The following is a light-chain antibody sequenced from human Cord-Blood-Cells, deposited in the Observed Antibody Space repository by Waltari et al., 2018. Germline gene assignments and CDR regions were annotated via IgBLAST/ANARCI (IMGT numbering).Light chain of an antibody. Sequence: DIQMTQSPSSLSASVGDRVTITCRASQSICSYLNWYQQKPGKAPKLLIYAASSLQSGVPSRFSGSGSGTDFTLTISSLQPEEFATYYCQQSYSTTPWTFGQGTKVEIK. CDR3: QQSYSTTPWT. CDR1: QSICSY. J-gene: IGKJ1*01. CDR2: AAS. V-gene: IGKV1-39*01.